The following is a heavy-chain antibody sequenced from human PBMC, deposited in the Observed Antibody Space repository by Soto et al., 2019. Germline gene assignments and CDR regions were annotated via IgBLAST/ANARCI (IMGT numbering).Heavy chain of an antibody. CDR1: GFTFSSYA. D-gene: IGHD2-8*01. Sequence: GGSLRLSCAASGFTFSSYAMHWVRQAPGKGLEWVAVISYDGSNKYYADSVKGRFTISRDNSKNTLYLQMNSLRAEDTAVYYCARDPVMVYARHYYYGMDVWDQGTTVTVSS. CDR2: ISYDGSNK. CDR3: ARDPVMVYARHYYYGMDV. J-gene: IGHJ6*02. V-gene: IGHV3-30-3*01.